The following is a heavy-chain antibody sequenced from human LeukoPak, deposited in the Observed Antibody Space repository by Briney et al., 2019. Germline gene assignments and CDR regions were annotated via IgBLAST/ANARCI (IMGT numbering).Heavy chain of an antibody. Sequence: SETLTLTCAVYGGSFSGYYWSWIRQPPGKGLEWIGYIYYSGSTNYNPSLKSRVTISVDTSKNQFSLKLSSVTAADTAAYYCARHAFLFGGVIAGFDYWGQGTLVTVSS. CDR2: IYYSGST. CDR1: GGSFSGYY. J-gene: IGHJ4*02. V-gene: IGHV4-59*08. D-gene: IGHD3-16*02. CDR3: ARHAFLFGGVIAGFDY.